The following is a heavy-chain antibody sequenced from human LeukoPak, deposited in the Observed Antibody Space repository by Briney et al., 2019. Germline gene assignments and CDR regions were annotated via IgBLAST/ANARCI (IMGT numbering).Heavy chain of an antibody. V-gene: IGHV4-59*01. J-gene: IGHJ5*02. D-gene: IGHD6-13*01. CDR3: ARVELANWFDP. CDR1: GGSISSYY. CDR2: IYYSGST. Sequence: PSETLSLTCTVSGGSISSYYWSWIRQPPGKGLEWIGYIYYSGSTNYNPSLKSRVTISVDTSKKQFSLKLSSVTAADTAVYYCARVELANWFDPWGQGTLVTVSS.